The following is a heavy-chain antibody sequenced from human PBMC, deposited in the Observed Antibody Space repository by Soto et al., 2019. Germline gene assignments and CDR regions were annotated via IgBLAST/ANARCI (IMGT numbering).Heavy chain of an antibody. CDR1: GFTFSSYA. V-gene: IGHV3-23*01. CDR2: ISGSGGST. J-gene: IGHJ6*01. D-gene: IGHD6-13*01. Sequence: AGGSLRLACASSGFTFSSYAMSWVRQAPGKVLEWVSGISGSGGSTNYAGSVKGRFTIPRDNPKNTLYRQMNSLRDGERAVYYCAKRQQQLVQEVSSDDGMGVWGQGTTVSVSS. CDR3: AKRQQQLVQEVSSDDGMGV.